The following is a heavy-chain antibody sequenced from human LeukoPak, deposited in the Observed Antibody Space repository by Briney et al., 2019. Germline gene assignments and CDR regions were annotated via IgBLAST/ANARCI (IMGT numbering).Heavy chain of an antibody. Sequence: SETLSLTCTVSGGSISSYYWSWIRQPPGKGLEWIGYIYYSGSTNYNPSLKSRVTISVDTSKNQFSLKLSSVTAADTAVYYCAREYILYRSGWFLDYWGQGTVVTVSS. CDR1: GGSISSYY. J-gene: IGHJ4*02. D-gene: IGHD6-19*01. CDR2: IYYSGST. V-gene: IGHV4-59*12. CDR3: AREYILYRSGWFLDY.